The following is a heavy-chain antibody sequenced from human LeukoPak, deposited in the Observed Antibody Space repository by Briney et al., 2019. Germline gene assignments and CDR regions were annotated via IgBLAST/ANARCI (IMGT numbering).Heavy chain of an antibody. Sequence: SETLSLTCAVYGGSFSGYYWSWIRQPPGKGLEWIGEINHSGSTNYNPSLKSRVTISVDTSKNQFSLKLSSVTAADTAVYYCARERYGDRRYYFDYWGQGTLVTVSS. J-gene: IGHJ4*02. V-gene: IGHV4-34*01. D-gene: IGHD4-17*01. CDR2: INHSGST. CDR1: GGSFSGYY. CDR3: ARERYGDRRYYFDY.